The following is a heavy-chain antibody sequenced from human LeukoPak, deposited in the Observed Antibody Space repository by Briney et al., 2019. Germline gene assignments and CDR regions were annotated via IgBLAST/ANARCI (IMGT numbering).Heavy chain of an antibody. CDR2: ISSSSIYI. J-gene: IGHJ6*02. V-gene: IGHV3-21*01. D-gene: IGHD5-12*01. CDR3: ARERIVATTQHYYYFGMDV. Sequence: GGSLRLSCAASGFXFSSYSMNWVRQAPGKGLEWVSLISSSSIYIYYADSVKGRFTISRDNAKNSLYLQMNSLRAEDTAVYYCARERIVATTQHYYYFGMDVWGQGTSVTVSS. CDR1: GFXFSSYS.